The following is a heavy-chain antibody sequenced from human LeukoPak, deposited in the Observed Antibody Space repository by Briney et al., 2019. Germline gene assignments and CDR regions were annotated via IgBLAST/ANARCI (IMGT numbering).Heavy chain of an antibody. V-gene: IGHV3-21*01. CDR1: RFTFSSYS. CDR3: ARACGGDCYLSDY. D-gene: IGHD2-21*02. CDR2: INTGGAYV. Sequence: GGSLRLSCAASRFTFSSYSMNWVRQAPGKGLEWVSSINTGGAYVYYADSVKGRFTISRDNAKNSLYQQMNSLRAEDTAVYYCARACGGDCYLSDYWGQGTLVTVSS. J-gene: IGHJ4*02.